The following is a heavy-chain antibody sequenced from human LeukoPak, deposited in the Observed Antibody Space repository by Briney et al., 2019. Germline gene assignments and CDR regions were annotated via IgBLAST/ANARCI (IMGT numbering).Heavy chain of an antibody. CDR2: ISGSGGST. CDR1: GFTFSNYD. V-gene: IGHV3-23*01. J-gene: IGHJ4*02. CDR3: AKELDSSGYFDY. Sequence: GGSLRLSCAASGFTFSNYDMSWVRQAPGKGLEWVSGISGSGGSTYHADSVKGRFTISRDNSKNTLYLQMNSLRAGDTAVYYCAKELDSSGYFDYWGQGTLVTVSS. D-gene: IGHD3-22*01.